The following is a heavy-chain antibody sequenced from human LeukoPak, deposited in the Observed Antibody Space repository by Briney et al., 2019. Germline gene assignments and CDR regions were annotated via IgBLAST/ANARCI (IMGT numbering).Heavy chain of an antibody. Sequence: PSETLSLTCAVYGGSFSGYYWSWIRQPPGKGLEWIGEINHSGSTNYNPSLKSRVTISVDTSKNQFSLKLSSVTAADTAVYYCARLRSYEYSSSYYYYGMDVWGQGTTVTVSS. V-gene: IGHV4-34*01. CDR1: GGSFSGYY. J-gene: IGHJ6*02. CDR2: INHSGST. CDR3: ARLRSYEYSSSYYYYGMDV. D-gene: IGHD6-6*01.